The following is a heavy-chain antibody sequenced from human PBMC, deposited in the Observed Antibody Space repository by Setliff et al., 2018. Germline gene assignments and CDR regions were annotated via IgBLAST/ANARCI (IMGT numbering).Heavy chain of an antibody. CDR1: GYTLTNYY. J-gene: IGHJ4*02. D-gene: IGHD2-15*01. Sequence: ASVKVSCKASGYTLTNYYMHWVRQAPGQGLEWMGWMNPNSGNTGYAQKFQGRVTMTRNTAISTAYMELSSLTSADTAIYYCIVNMVRPVTGLDSWGPGTLVTVSS. V-gene: IGHV1-8*02. CDR2: MNPNSGNT. CDR3: IVNMVRPVTGLDS.